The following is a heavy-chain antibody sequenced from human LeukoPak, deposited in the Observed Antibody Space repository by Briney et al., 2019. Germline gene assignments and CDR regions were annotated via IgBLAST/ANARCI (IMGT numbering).Heavy chain of an antibody. J-gene: IGHJ4*02. CDR3: ARAHIAVAGTGDFDY. CDR1: GYTFTGYY. CDR2: INPNSGGT. D-gene: IGHD6-19*01. Sequence: ASVKVSCKASGYTFTGYYMHWVRQAPGQGLEWMGWINPNSGGTNYAQKFQGGVTMTRDTSISTAYMELSRLRSDDTAVYYCARAHIAVAGTGDFDYWGQGTLVTVSS. V-gene: IGHV1-2*02.